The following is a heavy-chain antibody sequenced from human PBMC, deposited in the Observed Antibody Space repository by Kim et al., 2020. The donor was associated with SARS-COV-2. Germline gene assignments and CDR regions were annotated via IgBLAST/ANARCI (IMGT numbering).Heavy chain of an antibody. J-gene: IGHJ4*03. Sequence: GGSLRLSCAASGFTFSGHWMSWVRQAPGKGLEWVAYIKQDGSETHYLDSIRGRFTISRDNAKRSLYLQMNSLRAEDTAVYFCARDGSYCSGGNCYSHFDFSGQGGLVPVSS. V-gene: IGHV3-7*01. CDR2: IKQDGSET. CDR1: GFTFSGHW. CDR3: ARDGSYCSGGNCYSHFDF. D-gene: IGHD2-15*01.